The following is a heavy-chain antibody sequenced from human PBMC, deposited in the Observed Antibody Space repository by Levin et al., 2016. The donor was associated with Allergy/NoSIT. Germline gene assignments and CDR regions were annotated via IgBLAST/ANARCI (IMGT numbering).Heavy chain of an antibody. Sequence: GSLRLSCTVSGGSISSSTYYWAWIRQPPGKGLEWIGSIYFGGSTFYNPSLKSRLTMSVDTSKNQFSLTLSSVTAADTALYYCARTPGQQLWRSWFPLDYWGQGILVSVSS. V-gene: IGHV4-39*07. J-gene: IGHJ4*02. CDR1: GGSISSSTYY. CDR2: IYFGGST. CDR3: ARTPGQQLWRSWFPLDY. D-gene: IGHD6-13*01.